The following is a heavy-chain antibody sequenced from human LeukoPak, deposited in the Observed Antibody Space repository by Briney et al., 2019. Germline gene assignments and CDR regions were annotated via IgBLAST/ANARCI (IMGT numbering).Heavy chain of an antibody. CDR1: GCSFTSYW. V-gene: IGHV5-51*01. D-gene: IGHD3-22*01. J-gene: IGHJ4*02. Sequence: GESLKISCKGSGCSFTSYWIGWVRQMPGKGLEWMGIIYPGDSDTRYSPSFQGQVTISADKSISTAYLQWSSLKASDTAMYYCARRPYYYDSSGYYYEDWGQGTLVTVSS. CDR3: ARRPYYYDSSGYYYED. CDR2: IYPGDSDT.